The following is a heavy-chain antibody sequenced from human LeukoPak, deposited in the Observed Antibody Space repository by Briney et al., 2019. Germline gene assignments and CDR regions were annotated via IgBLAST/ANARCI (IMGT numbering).Heavy chain of an antibody. D-gene: IGHD6-13*01. Sequence: TETLSLTCAVYDGSFSGYYWSCLRQPPGKGLEWIGEINHSGSTNYNPSLKSRDTISIDTSKNQFSLKLSSVTAADTAVYYCARGIGYASTWYTAFDVWGQGTMVTVSS. CDR3: ARGIGYASTWYTAFDV. CDR2: INHSGST. J-gene: IGHJ3*01. V-gene: IGHV4-34*01. CDR1: DGSFSGYY.